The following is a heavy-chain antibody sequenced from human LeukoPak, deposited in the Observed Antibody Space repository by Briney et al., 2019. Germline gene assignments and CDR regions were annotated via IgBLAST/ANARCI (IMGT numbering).Heavy chain of an antibody. V-gene: IGHV3-23*01. J-gene: IGHJ4*02. CDR3: ARDVTTSDD. D-gene: IGHD1-26*01. Sequence: PGGSLRLSCAASGFTFSSYTMSWVRQAPGKGLEWVSDISGDGARTNYADSVKGRFTISRDNSKNTLYLQMYSLRAEDTAVYYCARDVTTSDDWGQGTLVTVSS. CDR2: ISGDGART. CDR1: GFTFSSYT.